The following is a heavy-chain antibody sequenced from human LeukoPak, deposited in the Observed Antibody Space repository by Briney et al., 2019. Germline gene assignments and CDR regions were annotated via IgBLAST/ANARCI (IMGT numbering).Heavy chain of an antibody. D-gene: IGHD3-10*01. Sequence: SETPSLTCAVSGGSISSSNWWSWVRQPPGKGLEWIGEIYHSGSTNYNPSLKSRVTISVDKSKNQFSLKLSSVTAADTAVYCCARSPWYYFVRYFDLWGRGTLVTVSS. V-gene: IGHV4-4*01. CDR1: GGSISSSNW. CDR2: IYHSGST. J-gene: IGHJ2*01. CDR3: ARSPWYYFVRYFDL.